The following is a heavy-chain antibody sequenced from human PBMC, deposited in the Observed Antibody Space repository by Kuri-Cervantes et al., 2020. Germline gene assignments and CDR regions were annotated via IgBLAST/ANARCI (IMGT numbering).Heavy chain of an antibody. Sequence: GSLRLSCTVSGGSISSNSHYWGWIRQPPGKGLEWIGSLYYSGTTYYNPSLKSRVTISVDTSKNQFSLKLSSVTAADTAVYYCARLIPNYDFWSGYYWGAYYFDYWGQGTLVTVSS. CDR3: ARLIPNYDFWSGYYWGAYYFDY. CDR2: LYYSGTT. J-gene: IGHJ4*02. D-gene: IGHD3-3*01. V-gene: IGHV4-39*01. CDR1: GGSISSNSHY.